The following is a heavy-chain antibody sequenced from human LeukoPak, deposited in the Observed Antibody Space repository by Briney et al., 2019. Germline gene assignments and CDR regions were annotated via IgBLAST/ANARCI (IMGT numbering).Heavy chain of an antibody. CDR1: GGSVSDYY. Sequence: PSETLSLTCTVSGGSVSDYYWSWIRQSPGKGLEWIGYIYYTGSTSYNPSLRSRVTMSADTSKNQFSLKLSSVTAADTAVYYCARGLQAQNDYWGQGTLVTVSS. CDR2: IYYTGST. J-gene: IGHJ4*02. V-gene: IGHV4-59*02. CDR3: ARGLQAQNDY.